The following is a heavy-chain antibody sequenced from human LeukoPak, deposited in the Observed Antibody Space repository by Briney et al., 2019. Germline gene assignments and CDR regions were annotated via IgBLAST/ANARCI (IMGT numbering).Heavy chain of an antibody. CDR3: ARGSALWFGGLSQFDY. J-gene: IGHJ4*02. CDR1: GGSISSSSYY. V-gene: IGHV4-39*07. CDR2: IYYSGST. D-gene: IGHD3-10*01. Sequence: SETLSLTCTVSGGSISSSSYYWGWIRQPPGKGLECIGSIYYSGSTYYNPSLKSRVTISVDTSKNQFSLKLSSVTAADTAVYYCARGSALWFGGLSQFDYWGQGTLVTVSS.